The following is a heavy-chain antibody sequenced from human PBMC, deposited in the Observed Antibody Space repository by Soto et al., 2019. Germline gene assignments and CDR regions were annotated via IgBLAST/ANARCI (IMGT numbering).Heavy chain of an antibody. Sequence: SETLSLTCAVSVGSFTSNNWWTWVRQPPGQGLEWIGEIYRTGSTNYNPSPKSRVTIPLDKSENQFSLKVTSLTAADTAVYYCASRDPGTSVDYRGQRSLVTVAS. V-gene: IGHV4-4*02. CDR3: ASRDPGTSVDY. J-gene: IGHJ4*02. D-gene: IGHD1-7*01. CDR1: VGSFTSNNW. CDR2: IYRTGST.